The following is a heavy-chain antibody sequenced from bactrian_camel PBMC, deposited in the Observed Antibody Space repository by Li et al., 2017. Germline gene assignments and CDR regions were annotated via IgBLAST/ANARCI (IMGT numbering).Heavy chain of an antibody. D-gene: IGHD3*01. CDR3: AAVRDDHCSGSWCSLSGFGY. J-gene: IGHJ6*01. CDR1: GFIFSNFY. Sequence: QLVESGGGLVQPGGSLRLSCAASGFIFSNFYMSWVGQAPGKGLEWVSGFYTGGGSTYYSDSVKGRFTISKDNAKNTLYLQMNSLKPEDTAVYYCAAVRDDHCSGSWCSLSGFGYWGQGTQVTVS. V-gene: IGHV3S28*01. CDR2: FYTGGGST.